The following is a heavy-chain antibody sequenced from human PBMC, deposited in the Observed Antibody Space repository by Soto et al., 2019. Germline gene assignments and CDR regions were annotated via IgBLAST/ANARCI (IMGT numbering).Heavy chain of an antibody. CDR2: ISNSGGGPI. CDR3: ARDVGYCSGGSCYAWFDP. Sequence: EVQLVESGGGLVQPGGSLRLVCSGSGFTFSGNGINWVRQAPGKGLELVSFISNSGGGPIYYAESVKGRFTISRDDAKNSVYRQMNSLRAEDTALYYCARDVGYCSGGSCYAWFDPWGQGTLVIVSS. V-gene: IGHV3-48*01. D-gene: IGHD2-15*01. J-gene: IGHJ5*02. CDR1: GFTFSGNG.